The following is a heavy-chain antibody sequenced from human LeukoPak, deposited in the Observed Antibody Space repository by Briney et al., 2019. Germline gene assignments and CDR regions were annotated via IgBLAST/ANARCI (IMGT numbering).Heavy chain of an antibody. CDR2: IYYSGST. CDR1: GGSISSYY. Sequence: SETLSLTCTVSGGSISSYYWSWIRQPPGKGLEWIGYIYYSGSTNYNPSLKSRVTISVDTSKNQFSLKLSSVTAADTAVYYCARGLVYTYFDYWGQGTLVTVSS. CDR3: ARGLVYTYFDY. J-gene: IGHJ4*02. V-gene: IGHV4-59*01. D-gene: IGHD5/OR15-5a*01.